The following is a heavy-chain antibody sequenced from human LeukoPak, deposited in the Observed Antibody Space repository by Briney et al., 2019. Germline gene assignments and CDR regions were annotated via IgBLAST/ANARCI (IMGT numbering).Heavy chain of an antibody. V-gene: IGHV3-48*03. J-gene: IGHJ4*02. Sequence: GGSLRLSCAASGFTFSSYEMNWVRQAPGKGLEWVSYISNSGRTIFYADSVKGRFTVSRDNAKNSLYLQMNSLRAEDTAVYYCARDMTVTTGLWGQGTLVTVSS. CDR3: ARDMTVTTGL. CDR2: ISNSGRTI. CDR1: GFTFSSYE. D-gene: IGHD4-17*01.